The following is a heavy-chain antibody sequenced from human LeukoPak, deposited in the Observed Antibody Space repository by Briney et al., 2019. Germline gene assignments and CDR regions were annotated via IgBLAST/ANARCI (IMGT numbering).Heavy chain of an antibody. CDR2: VNPISGGA. J-gene: IGHJ3*01. D-gene: IGHD3/OR15-3a*01. CDR3: ASDGTDFTDAFDL. CDR1: GYTFTGYY. V-gene: IGHV1-2*02. Sequence: ASVKVSCKASGYTFTGYYMHWVRQAPGQGPEWMGWVNPISGGATYAQKFQGRVTMTRDTSISTAYMELSRLISDDTAVYYCASDGTDFTDAFDLWGQGTMVTVSS.